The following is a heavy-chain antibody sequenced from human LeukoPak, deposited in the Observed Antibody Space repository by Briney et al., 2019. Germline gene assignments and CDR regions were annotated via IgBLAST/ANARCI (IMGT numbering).Heavy chain of an antibody. CDR1: GGSISSSSYY. Sequence: PSETLSLTCTVSGGSISSSSYYWGWIRQPPGKGLEWIGIIYYSGSTNYNPSLKSRVTISVDTSKNQFSLKLSSVTAADTAVYYCARGRSSMVRGYYYYYMDVWGKGTTVTISS. CDR2: IYYSGST. J-gene: IGHJ6*03. V-gene: IGHV4-39*07. CDR3: ARGRSSMVRGYYYYYMDV. D-gene: IGHD3-10*01.